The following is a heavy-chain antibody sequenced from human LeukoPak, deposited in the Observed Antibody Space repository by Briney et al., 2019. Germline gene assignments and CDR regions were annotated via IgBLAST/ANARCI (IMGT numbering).Heavy chain of an antibody. CDR1: GYTFTSYY. D-gene: IGHD3-3*01. Sequence: ASVTVSLKSSGYTFTSYYMHWVRQAPGQGLEWMGIINPSGGSTSYAQKFHGRVTMTRDTSISTDYMELSRLRSDDTAVYYCARVRSTDDFWSGSLYYWGQGTLVTVSS. CDR3: ARVRSTDDFWSGSLYY. V-gene: IGHV1-46*01. CDR2: INPSGGST. J-gene: IGHJ4*02.